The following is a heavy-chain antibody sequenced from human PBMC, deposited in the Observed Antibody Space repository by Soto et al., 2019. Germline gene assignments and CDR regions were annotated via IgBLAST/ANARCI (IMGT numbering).Heavy chain of an antibody. D-gene: IGHD3-10*01. CDR2: IYTSGST. CDR3: ARVVGDYEGSGSYYEDWFDP. J-gene: IGHJ5*02. V-gene: IGHV4-4*07. Sequence: PSEPLSLTCTVSGGSISSYYWSWIRQPAGKGLERIGRIYTSGSTNYNPSLKSRVTMSVDTSKNQFSLKLSSVTAADTAVYYCARVVGDYEGSGSYYEDWFDPWGQGPLVTVS. CDR1: GGSISSYY.